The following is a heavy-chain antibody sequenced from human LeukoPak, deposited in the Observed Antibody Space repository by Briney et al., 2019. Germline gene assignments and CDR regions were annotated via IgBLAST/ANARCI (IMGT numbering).Heavy chain of an antibody. D-gene: IGHD2-2*01. CDR1: GFTFNSYG. Sequence: GSLRLSCAASGFTFNSYGMSWVRQAPGKGLEWVSAISGSGGSTYYTESLKGRFTISRDNFKNTLYLQMNNLRAEDTAVYYCAKDLGMLGYCTSTSCSQDAFDIWGQGTMVTVSS. J-gene: IGHJ3*02. V-gene: IGHV3-23*01. CDR3: AKDLGMLGYCTSTSCSQDAFDI. CDR2: ISGSGGST.